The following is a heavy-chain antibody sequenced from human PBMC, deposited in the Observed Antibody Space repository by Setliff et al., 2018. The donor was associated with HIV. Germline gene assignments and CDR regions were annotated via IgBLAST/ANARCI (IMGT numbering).Heavy chain of an antibody. CDR2: IYYGGTT. D-gene: IGHD2-15*01. CDR3: ARQEPFGGTPEGDY. J-gene: IGHJ4*02. CDR1: GYSISSGYY. V-gene: IGHV4-38-2*02. Sequence: PSETLSLTCTVSGYSISSGYYWGWIRQPPGKGLEWIGNIYYGGTTYYNPSLKSRVTISVDASKNQVSLNLISVTAADTAVYYCARQEPFGGTPEGDYWGQGTLVTVSS.